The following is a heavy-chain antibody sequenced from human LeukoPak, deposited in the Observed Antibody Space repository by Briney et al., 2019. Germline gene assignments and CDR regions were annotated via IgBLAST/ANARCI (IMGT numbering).Heavy chain of an antibody. CDR2: INHSGNT. V-gene: IGHV4-34*01. J-gene: IGHJ4*02. Sequence: SETLSLTCAVSGGSINSYYWTWIRQPPGKGLEWIGEINHSGNTNYNPSLKSRLTISVDTSKNHFSLKLSSVTAADTAVYYCARSTIFAVPAPFGYWGQGILVTVSS. CDR1: GGSINSYY. CDR3: ARSTIFAVPAPFGY. D-gene: IGHD3-3*01.